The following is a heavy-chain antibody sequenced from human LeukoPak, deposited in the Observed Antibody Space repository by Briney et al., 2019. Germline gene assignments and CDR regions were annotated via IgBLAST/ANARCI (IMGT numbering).Heavy chain of an antibody. V-gene: IGHV3-11*01. J-gene: IGHJ3*02. D-gene: IGHD3-22*01. CDR1: GFTFSDYY. Sequence: GGSLRLSCEASGFTFSDYYMSWIRQAPGKGLEWVSYISGGGSDMYHADSVKGRFTISRDNAKNSLYLQMNSLRAEDTAVYYCARAHDSSGDEDAFDIWGQGTMVTVSS. CDR3: ARAHDSSGDEDAFDI. CDR2: ISGGGSDM.